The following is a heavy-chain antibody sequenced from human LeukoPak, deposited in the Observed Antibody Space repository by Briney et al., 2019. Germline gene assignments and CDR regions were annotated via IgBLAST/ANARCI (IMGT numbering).Heavy chain of an antibody. Sequence: ASVKVSCKASGYTFTGYYMHWVRQAPGQGLEWMGWINPNSGCTNYAQKFQGRVTMTRDTSISTAYMELSRLRSDDTAVYYCARYYDSSGYQYYFDYWGQGTLVTVSS. CDR3: ARYYDSSGYQYYFDY. J-gene: IGHJ4*02. D-gene: IGHD3-22*01. V-gene: IGHV1-2*02. CDR2: INPNSGCT. CDR1: GYTFTGYY.